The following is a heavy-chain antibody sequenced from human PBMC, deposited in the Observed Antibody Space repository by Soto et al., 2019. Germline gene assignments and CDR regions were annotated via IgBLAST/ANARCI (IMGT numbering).Heavy chain of an antibody. J-gene: IGHJ4*02. Sequence: QVQLVQSGAEVKKPGTSVKVSCKASGYTFTSNGISWVRQAPGQALEWMGWISTYNGNTNYAEKLQGRVTMTRDTSTYLAYLELIDLRSDDTAVYYCARDGYGDYGCGGQGSLVTVSS. CDR2: ISTYNGNT. D-gene: IGHD4-17*01. V-gene: IGHV1-18*01. CDR3: ARDGYGDYGC. CDR1: GYTFTSNG.